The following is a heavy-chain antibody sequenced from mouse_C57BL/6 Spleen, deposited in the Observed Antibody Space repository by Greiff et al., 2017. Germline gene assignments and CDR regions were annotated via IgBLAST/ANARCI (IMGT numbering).Heavy chain of an antibody. CDR3: ASWRGKYGYYAMGY. Sequence: DVHLLEPGPGLVKPSQSLSLTCPVTGYSITSGYYRNWIRQFPGNKLEWMGYISYDGSNNYNPSLKNRTSITRDTSTNQCCLKLNSVTTEDTATYYCASWRGKYGYYAMGYWGQGTSVTVSS. J-gene: IGHJ4*01. V-gene: IGHV3-6*01. D-gene: IGHD2-1*01. CDR2: ISYDGSN. CDR1: GYSITSGYY.